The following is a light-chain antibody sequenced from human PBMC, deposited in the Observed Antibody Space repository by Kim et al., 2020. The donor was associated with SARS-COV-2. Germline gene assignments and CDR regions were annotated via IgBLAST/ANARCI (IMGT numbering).Light chain of an antibody. CDR2: GSS. Sequence: GESAPLSCRASHSVASRYLAWYQLKPGQAPRRLIFGSSSWAGGVPDRFTGSGSGTDFTLTISSLEPEDFGMYYCQQYGTLPYTFGQGTKLEI. CDR3: QQYGTLPYT. V-gene: IGKV3-20*01. CDR1: HSVASRY. J-gene: IGKJ2*01.